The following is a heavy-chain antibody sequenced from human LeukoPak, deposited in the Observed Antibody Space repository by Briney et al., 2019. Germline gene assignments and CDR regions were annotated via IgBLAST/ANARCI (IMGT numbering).Heavy chain of an antibody. J-gene: IGHJ4*02. CDR2: VSYDGNLQ. Sequence: GGSPRLSCAASGFTFSSYAIHWVRQAPGKGLEWVAAVSYDGNLQHYADAVKGRFTVSRDNSKNTVFLQINSLRTEDSAVYWCVKVYPTVTTSSVLGSWGQGTLVTVSS. V-gene: IGHV3-30*18. CDR3: VKVYPTVTTSSVLGS. CDR1: GFTFSSYA. D-gene: IGHD4-17*01.